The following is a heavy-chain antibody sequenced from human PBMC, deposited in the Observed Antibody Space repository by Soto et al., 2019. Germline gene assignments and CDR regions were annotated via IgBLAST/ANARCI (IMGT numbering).Heavy chain of an antibody. CDR3: ARDGVYDFWSGPPPYGMDV. CDR2: ISSSSSTI. Sequence: PGGSLRLSCAASGFTFGSYSMNWVRQAPGKGLEWVSYISSSSSTIYYADSVKGRFTISRDNAKNSLYLQMNSLRDEDTAVYYCARDGVYDFWSGPPPYGMDVWGQGTTVTVSS. D-gene: IGHD3-3*01. V-gene: IGHV3-48*02. J-gene: IGHJ6*02. CDR1: GFTFGSYS.